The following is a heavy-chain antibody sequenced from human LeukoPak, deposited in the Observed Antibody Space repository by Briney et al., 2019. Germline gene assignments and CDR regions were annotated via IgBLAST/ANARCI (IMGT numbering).Heavy chain of an antibody. CDR2: INPSGGST. J-gene: IGHJ5*02. CDR3: ARDRGRDYDLHP. Sequence: ASVKVSCKASGYTFTNYHLHWVRQAPGQGLEWMGIINPSGGSTSYAQKFQGRVTMTRDTSTSTVYMELSSLRSEDTAVYYCARDRGRDYDLHPWGQGTLVTVSS. V-gene: IGHV1-46*03. CDR1: GYTFTNYH. D-gene: IGHD3-3*01.